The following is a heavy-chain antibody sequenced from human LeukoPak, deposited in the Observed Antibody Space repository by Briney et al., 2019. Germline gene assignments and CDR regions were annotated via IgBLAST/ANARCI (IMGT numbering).Heavy chain of an antibody. Sequence: ASVKVSCKASGYTFTSYDISWVRQAPGQGLEWMGWISAYNGNTNYAQKLQGRVTMTTDTSTSTAYMELRSLRSDDTAVYYCARLRFLEWFGDYWGQGTLVTVSS. CDR1: GYTFTSYD. J-gene: IGHJ4*02. D-gene: IGHD3-3*01. V-gene: IGHV1-18*01. CDR3: ARLRFLEWFGDY. CDR2: ISAYNGNT.